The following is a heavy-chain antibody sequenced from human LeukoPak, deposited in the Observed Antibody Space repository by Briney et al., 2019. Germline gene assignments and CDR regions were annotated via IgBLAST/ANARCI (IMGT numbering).Heavy chain of an antibody. CDR2: IYYSGST. J-gene: IGHJ4*02. CDR1: GGSISSYY. Sequence: PSETLSLTCTVSGGSISSYYWSWIRQPPGKGLEWIGYIYYSGSTNYNPSLKGRVTISVDTSKNQFSLKLSSVTAADTAVYYCARGPLGFGAFPFDYWGQGTLVTVSS. V-gene: IGHV4-59*01. CDR3: ARGPLGFGAFPFDY. D-gene: IGHD3-10*01.